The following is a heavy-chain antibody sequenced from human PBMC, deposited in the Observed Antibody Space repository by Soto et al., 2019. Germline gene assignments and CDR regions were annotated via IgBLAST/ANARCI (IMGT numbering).Heavy chain of an antibody. V-gene: IGHV3-23*01. Sequence: EVQLLESGGGLVQPGGSLRLSCAASGFTSSSYAMSWVRQAPGKGLEWVSTISGSGGGTYYADSVKGRFTISRDNSKNTFYLQMNNLRAEDTDVYYCAKDRTITMIVVPHAFDIWGQGTMVTVSS. CDR3: AKDRTITMIVVPHAFDI. D-gene: IGHD3-22*01. CDR1: GFTSSSYA. J-gene: IGHJ3*02. CDR2: ISGSGGGT.